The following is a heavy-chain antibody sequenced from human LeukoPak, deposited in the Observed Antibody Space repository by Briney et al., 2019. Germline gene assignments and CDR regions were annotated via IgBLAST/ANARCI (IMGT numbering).Heavy chain of an antibody. D-gene: IGHD3-3*01. CDR1: GYTFTSYG. CDR2: IATHNDNT. J-gene: IGHJ4*02. Sequence: ASVKVSCKASGYTFTSYGISWVRQAPGQGLEWMGWIATHNDNTNYAQKFQGRVTMSTDTSTSTAYMELRSLRSDDTAVYYCARTYYDFWSGYYAHWGQGTLVTVSS. CDR3: ARTYYDFWSGYYAH. V-gene: IGHV1-18*01.